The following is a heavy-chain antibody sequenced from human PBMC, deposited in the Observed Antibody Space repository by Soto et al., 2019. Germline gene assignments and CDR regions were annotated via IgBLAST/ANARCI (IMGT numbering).Heavy chain of an antibody. J-gene: IGHJ6*02. Sequence: PGGSLRLSCAASGFNFKAYGVHWVRQAPSKGLEWVTVMSFDGSHKYYADSVKGRFTISRDNSENTLYLQMNSLRPEDTAVYYCAKGSSSVYYYYYGMDVWGQGTTVTVSS. V-gene: IGHV3-30*18. CDR2: MSFDGSHK. D-gene: IGHD6-6*01. CDR3: AKGSSSVYYYYYGMDV. CDR1: GFNFKAYG.